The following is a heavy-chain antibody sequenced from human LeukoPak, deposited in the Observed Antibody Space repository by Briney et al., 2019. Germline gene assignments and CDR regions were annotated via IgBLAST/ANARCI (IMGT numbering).Heavy chain of an antibody. J-gene: IGHJ6*02. CDR3: ARVVVAATGWEPSEGDYYYGMDV. D-gene: IGHD2-15*01. CDR1: GGSISSGDYY. Sequence: SETLSLTCTVSGGSISSGDYYWSWIRQPPGKGLEWIGYIYYSGSTYYNPSLKSRVTISVDTSKNQFSLKLSSVTAADTAVYYCARVVVAATGWEPSEGDYYYGMDVWGQGTTVTVSS. CDR2: IYYSGST. V-gene: IGHV4-30-4*01.